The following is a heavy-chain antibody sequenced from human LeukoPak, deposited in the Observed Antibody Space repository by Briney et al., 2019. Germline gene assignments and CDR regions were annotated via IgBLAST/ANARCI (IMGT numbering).Heavy chain of an antibody. CDR1: GGSISSSSYY. D-gene: IGHD5-18*01. Sequence: SETLSLTCTVSGGSISSSSYYWGWIRQPPGKGLEWIGSIYYSGSTYYNPSLKSRVTISVDTSKNQFSLKLSSVTAADTAVYYCARHFNGYSNGPIDYWGQGTLVTVSS. J-gene: IGHJ4*02. CDR2: IYYSGST. CDR3: ARHFNGYSNGPIDY. V-gene: IGHV4-39*01.